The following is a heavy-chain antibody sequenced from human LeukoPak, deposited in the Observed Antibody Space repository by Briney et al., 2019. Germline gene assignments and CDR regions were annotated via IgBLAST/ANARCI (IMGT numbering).Heavy chain of an antibody. CDR2: ITWDAAKI. V-gene: IGHV3-20*04. CDR1: GFTFEHYG. Sequence: GGSLRLSCAASGFTFEHYGMGWVRQAPGKGLEWVSGITWDAAKIGYADSVKGRFTISRDNAKKSLYVQMHSLRAEDTALYYCATSDQIIMMDAFDIWGQGTMVIVSS. J-gene: IGHJ3*02. CDR3: ATSDQIIMMDAFDI. D-gene: IGHD3-16*01.